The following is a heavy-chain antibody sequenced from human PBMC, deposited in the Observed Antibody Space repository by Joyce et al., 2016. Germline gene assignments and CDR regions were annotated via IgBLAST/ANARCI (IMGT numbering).Heavy chain of an antibody. V-gene: IGHV3-30*04. CDR2: ILYDGSNK. J-gene: IGHJ4*02. CDR3: AREPTSGWYTGRFDS. D-gene: IGHD6-19*01. Sequence: QVQLVESGGGVVQPGRSLRLSCAASGFSFNNYAMHWVRQAPGKGLGWGTVILYDGSNKNYADSVKGRFTISKDNSKNTLYLQMNSLRPEDTAMYYCAREPTSGWYTGRFDSWGQGTLVTVSS. CDR1: GFSFNNYA.